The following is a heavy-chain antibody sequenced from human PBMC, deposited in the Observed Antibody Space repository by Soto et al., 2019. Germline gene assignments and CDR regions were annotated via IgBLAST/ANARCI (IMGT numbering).Heavy chain of an antibody. Sequence: QITLKESGPTLVKPTQTLTLTCTFSGFSLCTSGVGVGWMRRPPGKALEFLALIYWDDDKRYSPSLKSRLTITKDTSKNQMVLTMTNMDPVDTATYYWAHRHYDFWSGSFLYWGQGPLVTVSS. J-gene: IGHJ4*02. D-gene: IGHD3-3*01. CDR1: GFSLCTSGVG. CDR2: IYWDDDK. CDR3: AHRHYDFWSGSFLY. V-gene: IGHV2-5*02.